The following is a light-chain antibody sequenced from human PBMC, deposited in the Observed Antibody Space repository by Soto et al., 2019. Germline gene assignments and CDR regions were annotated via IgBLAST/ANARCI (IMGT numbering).Light chain of an antibody. CDR1: QSVGSN. J-gene: IGKJ5*01. Sequence: EILMTQSPATLSVSPGEGATLSCRASQSVGSNLAWHQQKPGQGPRLLSHSASTRATGIPDRFSGSGSGTHFTLTISRLEPGDFAVYYCQHFGGTTFTFGQGTRLEIK. CDR3: QHFGGTTFT. V-gene: IGKV3-15*01. CDR2: SAS.